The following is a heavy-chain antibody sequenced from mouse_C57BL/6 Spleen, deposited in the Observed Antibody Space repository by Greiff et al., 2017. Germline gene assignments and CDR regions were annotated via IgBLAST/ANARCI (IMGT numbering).Heavy chain of an antibody. J-gene: IGHJ2*01. Sequence: VQLKESGPGLVKPSQSLSLTCSVTGYSITSGYYWNWIRQFPGNKLEWMGYISYDGSNNYNPSLKNRISITRDTSKNQFFLQLNSVTTEYTATYYCAGPYFDSWGQGTTLTVSS. CDR1: GYSITSGYY. CDR2: ISYDGSN. CDR3: AGPYFDS. V-gene: IGHV3-6*01.